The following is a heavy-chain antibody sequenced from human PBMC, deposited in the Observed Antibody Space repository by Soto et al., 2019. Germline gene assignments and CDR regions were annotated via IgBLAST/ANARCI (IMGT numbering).Heavy chain of an antibody. CDR2: ISDGGST. CDR3: ARHRGSYGYYYGMDV. J-gene: IGHJ6*02. Sequence: SETLSLTCNVSGGSIYTYYWNWIRQSPGKGLEWIGYISDGGSTNYNPSLKSRVTISVDTSKNQFSLKLSSVTAADTAVYYCARHRGSYGYYYGMDVWGQGTTVTVSS. V-gene: IGHV4-59*08. CDR1: GGSIYTYY. D-gene: IGHD1-26*01.